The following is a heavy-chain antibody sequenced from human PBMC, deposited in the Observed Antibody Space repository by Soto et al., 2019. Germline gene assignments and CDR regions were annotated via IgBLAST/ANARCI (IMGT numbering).Heavy chain of an antibody. V-gene: IGHV4-34*01. J-gene: IGHJ4*02. CDR3: ARGKPYYSNYDY. D-gene: IGHD4-4*01. CDR2: INHSGST. Sequence: SETLSLTCAVYGGSFSGYYWSWIRQPPGKGLEWIGEINHSGSTNYNPSLKSRVTISVDTSKNQFSLKLSSVTAADTAVYYCARGKPYYSNYDYWGQGILVTVSS. CDR1: GGSFSGYY.